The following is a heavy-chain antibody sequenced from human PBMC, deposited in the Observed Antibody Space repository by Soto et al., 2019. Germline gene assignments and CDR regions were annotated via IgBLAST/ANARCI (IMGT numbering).Heavy chain of an antibody. D-gene: IGHD6-19*01. CDR1: GFSLSTSGVG. CDR2: IYWDDDK. CDR3: AHREIAVAGKRWVGGGSGNNWFDP. J-gene: IGHJ5*02. V-gene: IGHV2-5*02. Sequence: QITLKESGPTLVKPTQTLTLTCTFSGFSLSTSGVGVGWIRQPPGKALEWLALIYWDDDKRYSPSLKSRLTITKDTSKNQVVLTMTNMDPVDTATYYCAHREIAVAGKRWVGGGSGNNWFDPWGQGTLVTVSS.